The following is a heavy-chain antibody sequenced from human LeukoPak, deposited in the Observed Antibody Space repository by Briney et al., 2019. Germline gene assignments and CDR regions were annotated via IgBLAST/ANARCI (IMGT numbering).Heavy chain of an antibody. J-gene: IGHJ4*02. V-gene: IGHV4-59*02. CDR1: GGSVSSYY. Sequence: SETLSLTCTVPGGSVSSYYWGWIRQPPGKGLAWIGYIYDSGSPKYNPSLKSRVTISIDTSKNQLSLNLSSVTAADTAVYYCARAGYYYDSSSYYSFDSWGQGTLVTVSS. CDR3: ARAGYYYDSSSYYSFDS. D-gene: IGHD3-22*01. CDR2: IYDSGSP.